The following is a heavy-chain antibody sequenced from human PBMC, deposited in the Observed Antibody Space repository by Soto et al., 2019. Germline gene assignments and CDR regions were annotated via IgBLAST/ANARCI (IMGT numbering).Heavy chain of an antibody. CDR3: ARDVGYCSSISCPLGYYYYGMDV. D-gene: IGHD2-2*01. J-gene: IGHJ6*02. V-gene: IGHV3-30-3*01. CDR1: GFTFSNYA. CDR2: ISYDGSNK. Sequence: PGGSLRLSCAASGFTFSNYAMHWVRQAPGKGLEWVAVISYDGSNKYYADSVKGRFTISRDNSKSTLYVQMNSLRAEDTAVYYCARDVGYCSSISCPLGYYYYGMDVWGQGTTVTVSS.